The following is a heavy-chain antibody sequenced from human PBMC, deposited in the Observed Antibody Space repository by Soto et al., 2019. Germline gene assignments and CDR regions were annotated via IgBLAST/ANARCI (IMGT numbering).Heavy chain of an antibody. J-gene: IGHJ4*02. D-gene: IGHD3-3*01. CDR3: ARELPGWSRSPRFDY. CDR2: INSRRTT. Sequence: SETLSLTCTVSGGSISSNYWSWIRQPPGKEMEWIGYINSRRTTNYNSALESRAIISADTSKNQFSLKLNSVTAADTAVYYCARELPGWSRSPRFDYWGQGILVTVSS. V-gene: IGHV4-59*01. CDR1: GGSISSNY.